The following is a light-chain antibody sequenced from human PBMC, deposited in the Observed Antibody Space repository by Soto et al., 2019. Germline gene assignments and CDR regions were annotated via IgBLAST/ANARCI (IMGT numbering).Light chain of an antibody. CDR1: QSVSNRY. CDR3: QQYGSSPIT. V-gene: IGKV3-20*01. CDR2: GAS. Sequence: EIVLTQSPGTLSLSLGERATLSCRASQSVSNRYLGWYQQKPGQAPRPPIFGASSRAAGIPDRFSGSGSGTDFTLTISRLEPEDFAVYYCQQYGSSPITFGQGTRLEIK. J-gene: IGKJ5*01.